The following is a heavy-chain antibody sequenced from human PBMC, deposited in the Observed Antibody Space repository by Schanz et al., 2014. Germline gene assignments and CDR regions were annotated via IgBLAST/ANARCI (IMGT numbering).Heavy chain of an antibody. D-gene: IGHD2-21*02. CDR2: ISYGTSYI. V-gene: IGHV3-21*01. Sequence: EVQLLESGGGLVEPGGSLRLSCAASGFNFSSYSLNWVRQAPGKGLEWVSSISYGTSYIYYAESVKGRFTISRDNAKNSVYLQMNGLRVEDTAVYYCVRERTNYGGNSYFFDHWGQGTLVTVSS. CDR1: GFNFSSYS. J-gene: IGHJ4*02. CDR3: VRERTNYGGNSYFFDH.